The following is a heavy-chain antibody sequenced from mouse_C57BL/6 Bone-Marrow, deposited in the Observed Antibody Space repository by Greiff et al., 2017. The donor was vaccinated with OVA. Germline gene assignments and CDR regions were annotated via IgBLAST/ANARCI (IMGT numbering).Heavy chain of an antibody. V-gene: IGHV1-4*01. CDR2: VNPSSGYT. CDR1: GYTFTSYT. Sequence: QVHVKQSGAELARPGASVKMSCKASGYTFTSYTMHWVKQRPGQGLEWIGYVNPSSGYTKYNQKFKDKATLTADKSSSTAYMQLSSLTSEDSAVYYCARWLLRRTYWYFDVWGTGTTVTVSS. J-gene: IGHJ1*03. CDR3: ARWLLRRTYWYFDV. D-gene: IGHD2-3*01.